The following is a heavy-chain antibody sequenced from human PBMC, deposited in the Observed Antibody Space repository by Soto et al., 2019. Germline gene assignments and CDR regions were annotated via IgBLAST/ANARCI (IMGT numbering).Heavy chain of an antibody. V-gene: IGHV1-69*08. CDR1: GGTFSSYT. D-gene: IGHD6-19*01. Sequence: QVQLVQSGAEVKKPGSSVKVSCKASGGTFSSYTISWVRQAPGQGLEWMGRIIPILGIANYAQKFQGRVTITADKSTSTAYMELSSLRSEDTAVYYCARDRRYAYKSSGSEHYYYYMDVWGKGTTVTVSS. CDR2: IIPILGIA. CDR3: ARDRRYAYKSSGSEHYYYYMDV. J-gene: IGHJ6*03.